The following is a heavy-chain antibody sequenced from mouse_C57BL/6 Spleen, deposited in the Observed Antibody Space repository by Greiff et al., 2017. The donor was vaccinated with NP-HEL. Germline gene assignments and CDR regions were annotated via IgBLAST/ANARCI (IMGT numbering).Heavy chain of an antibody. Sequence: QVQLQQPGAELVKPGASVKVSCKASGYTFTSYWMHWVKQRPGQGLEWIGRIHPSDSDTNYNQKFKGKATLTVDKSSSTAYMQLSSLTSEDSAVYYCAMGRGYYAMDYWGQGTSVTVAS. CDR1: GYTFTSYW. V-gene: IGHV1-74*01. D-gene: IGHD3-3*01. CDR2: IHPSDSDT. CDR3: AMGRGYYAMDY. J-gene: IGHJ4*01.